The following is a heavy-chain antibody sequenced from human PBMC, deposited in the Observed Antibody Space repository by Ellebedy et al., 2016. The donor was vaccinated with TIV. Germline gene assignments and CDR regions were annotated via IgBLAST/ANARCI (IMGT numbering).Heavy chain of an antibody. CDR3: ARDRTDCSSTSCHIYFDY. J-gene: IGHJ4*02. V-gene: IGHV1-69*13. Sequence: SVKVSCXASGGTFSSYAISWVRQAPGQGLEWMGGIIPIFGTANYAQKFQGRVTITADESTSTAYMELSSLRSEDTAVYYCARDRTDCSSTSCHIYFDYWGQGTLVTVSS. CDR2: IIPIFGTA. CDR1: GGTFSSYA. D-gene: IGHD2-2*01.